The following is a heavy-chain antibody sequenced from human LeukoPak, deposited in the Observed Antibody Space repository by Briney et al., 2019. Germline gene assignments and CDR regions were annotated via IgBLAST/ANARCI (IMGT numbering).Heavy chain of an antibody. CDR3: ARAPITMVRGVISGDDY. CDR1: GYTFTSYG. CDR2: ISAYNGNT. J-gene: IGHJ4*02. V-gene: IGHV1-18*01. Sequence: ASVKVSCKASGYTFTSYGISWVRQAPGQGLEWMGWISAYNGNTNYAQKLQGRVTMTTGTSTSTAYMELRSLRSDDTAVYYCARAPITMVRGVISGDDYWGQGTLVTVSS. D-gene: IGHD3-10*01.